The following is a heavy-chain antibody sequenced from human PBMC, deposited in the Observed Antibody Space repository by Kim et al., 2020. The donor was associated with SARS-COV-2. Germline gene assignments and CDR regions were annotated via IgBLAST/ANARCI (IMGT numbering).Heavy chain of an antibody. J-gene: IGHJ5*02. V-gene: IGHV4-34*01. CDR3: ARGRRANSSSWPKGWFDP. CDR1: GGSFSGYY. CDR2: INHSGST. D-gene: IGHD6-13*01. Sequence: SETLSLTCAVYGGSFSGYYWSWIRQPPGKGLEWIGEINHSGSTNYNPSLKSRVTISVDTSKNQFSLKLSSVTAADTAVYYCARGRRANSSSWPKGWFDPWGQGTLVTVSS.